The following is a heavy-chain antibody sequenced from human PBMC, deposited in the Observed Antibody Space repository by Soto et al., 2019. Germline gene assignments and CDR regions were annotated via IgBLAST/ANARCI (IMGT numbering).Heavy chain of an antibody. V-gene: IGHV3-7*01. J-gene: IGHJ3*02. Sequence: PGGSLRLSCAASGFTFSSYWMSWVRQAPGKGLEWVANIKQDGSEKYYVDSVKGRFTISRDNAKNSLYLQMNSLRAEDTAVYYCARVRIAAARYDAFDIWGQGTMVTVSS. CDR3: ARVRIAAARYDAFDI. CDR2: IKQDGSEK. CDR1: GFTFSSYW. D-gene: IGHD6-13*01.